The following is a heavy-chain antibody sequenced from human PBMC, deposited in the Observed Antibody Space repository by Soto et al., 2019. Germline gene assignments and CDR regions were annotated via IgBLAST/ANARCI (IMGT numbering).Heavy chain of an antibody. Sequence: VASVKVSCKASGGTFSSYAISWVRQAPGQGLEWMGGIIPIFGTANYAQKFQGRVTITADESTSTAYMELSSLRSEDTAVYYCARGDSSGYYFPLEYWGQGTLVTVSS. D-gene: IGHD3-22*01. CDR1: GGTFSSYA. CDR2: IIPIFGTA. CDR3: ARGDSSGYYFPLEY. V-gene: IGHV1-69*13. J-gene: IGHJ4*02.